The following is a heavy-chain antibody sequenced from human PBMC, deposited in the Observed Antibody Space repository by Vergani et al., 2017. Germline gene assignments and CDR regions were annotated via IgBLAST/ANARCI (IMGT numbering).Heavy chain of an antibody. CDR3: ASKRGACRAAYCHSYDF. V-gene: IGHV4-39*01. D-gene: IGHD2-15*01. J-gene: IGHJ4*02. CDR2: MDYSGST. Sequence: QVQLQESGPGLVKPSETLSLTCTVSGDSVISTDYHWGWIRQPPGKGLEWIGSMDYSGSTSYYPSLESRISISFETPKNQFSLRLTSVTAADTAVYYCASKRGACRAAYCHSYDFWGPGTLVGVSS. CDR1: GDSVISTDYH.